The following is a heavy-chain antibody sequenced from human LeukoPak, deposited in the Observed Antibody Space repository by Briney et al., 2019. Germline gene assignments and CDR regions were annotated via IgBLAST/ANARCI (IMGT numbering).Heavy chain of an antibody. CDR3: ASIAADCDY. D-gene: IGHD6-13*01. CDR2: IYYSGST. CDR1: GGSVSSGSYY. J-gene: IGHJ4*02. Sequence: SETLSLTCTVSGGSVSSGSYYWNWIRQPPGKGLEWIGYIYYSGSTNYNPSLKSRVTISVDTSKNQFSLKLSSVTAADTAVYYCASIAADCDYWGQGTLVTVSS. V-gene: IGHV4-61*01.